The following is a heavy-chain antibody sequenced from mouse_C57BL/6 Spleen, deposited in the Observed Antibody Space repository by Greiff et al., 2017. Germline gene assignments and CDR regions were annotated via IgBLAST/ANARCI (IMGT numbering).Heavy chain of an antibody. Sequence: VQLQQSGAERVRPGASVTLSCKASGYTFTDYEMHWVKQTPVHGLEWIGAIDPETGGTAYNQKFKGKAILTADKSSSTAYMELRSLTSEDSAVYYCTRGNYYGSSTGFAYWGQGTLVTVSA. D-gene: IGHD1-1*01. CDR2: IDPETGGT. CDR1: GYTFTDYE. J-gene: IGHJ3*01. CDR3: TRGNYYGSSTGFAY. V-gene: IGHV1-15*01.